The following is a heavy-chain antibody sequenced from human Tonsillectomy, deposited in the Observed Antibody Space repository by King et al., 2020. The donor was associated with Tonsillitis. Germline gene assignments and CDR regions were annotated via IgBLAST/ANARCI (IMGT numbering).Heavy chain of an antibody. CDR2: IKANSGDA. CDR1: GYTFTGYY. CDR3: AREAMTYDYGFFDD. D-gene: IGHD4/OR15-4a*01. Sequence: VQLVESGAEVKKPGASVKVSCKASGYTFTGYYLHWVRQAPGQGLEWMGWIKANSGDANYAQKFQGRVTMTRDTSISTAYMEMSRLISDDTAVYFCAREAMTYDYGFFDDWGQGTLVTVSS. V-gene: IGHV1-2*02. J-gene: IGHJ4*01.